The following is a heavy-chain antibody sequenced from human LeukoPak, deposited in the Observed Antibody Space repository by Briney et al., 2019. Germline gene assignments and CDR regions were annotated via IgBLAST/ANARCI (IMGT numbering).Heavy chain of an antibody. CDR3: ARDHCGGDSCLGY. CDR1: GYTFTDYF. J-gene: IGHJ4*02. V-gene: IGHV1-2*06. D-gene: IGHD2-21*01. CDR2: IDPNSGGT. Sequence: ASVKVSCKTSGYTFTDYFMHWVRQAPGQGLEWLGRIDPNSGGTNYPQKFQGTVTMTRDTSISTVYMELSRLRSDDTAMYYCARDHCGGDSCLGYWDQGTLVTVSS.